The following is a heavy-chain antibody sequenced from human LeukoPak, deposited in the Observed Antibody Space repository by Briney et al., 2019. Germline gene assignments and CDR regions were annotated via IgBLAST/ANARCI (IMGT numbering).Heavy chain of an antibody. D-gene: IGHD6-6*01. Sequence: SETLSLTCAVSGGSISSGGYSWSWIRQPPGKGLEWIGYIYHSGSTYYNPSLKSRVTISVDGSKNQSSLKLSSVTAADTAVYYCARASIAARRANAFDIWGQGTMVTVSS. J-gene: IGHJ3*02. V-gene: IGHV4-30-2*01. CDR1: GGSISSGGYS. CDR3: ARASIAARRANAFDI. CDR2: IYHSGST.